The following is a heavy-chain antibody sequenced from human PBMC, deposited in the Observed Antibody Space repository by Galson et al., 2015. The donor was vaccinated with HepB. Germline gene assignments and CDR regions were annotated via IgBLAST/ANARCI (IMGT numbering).Heavy chain of an antibody. J-gene: IGHJ5*02. CDR1: GYTFISYG. D-gene: IGHD3-22*01. V-gene: IGHV1-18*01. CDR3: ARDRVTESLIGYDSSGYYFGFDP. CDR2: ISAYKGNT. Sequence: SVKVSCKASGYTFISYGISWVRQAPGQGLEWMGWISAYKGNTNYAHKFQDRVTMTTDTSTTTAYMELRSLRSDDTAVYYCARDRVTESLIGYDSSGYYFGFDPWGQGTLVTVSS.